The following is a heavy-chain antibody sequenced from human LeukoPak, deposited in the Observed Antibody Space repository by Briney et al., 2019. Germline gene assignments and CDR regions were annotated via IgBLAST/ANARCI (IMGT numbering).Heavy chain of an antibody. V-gene: IGHV4-59*12. CDR2: IYYSGST. D-gene: IGHD3-22*01. Sequence: PSETLSLTCTVSGGSISNYYWSWIRQPPGKGLEWVGYIYYSGSTNYNPSLKSRVTISVDTSKNQFSLKLSSVTAADTAVYYCASFRIHYYDSSGYYDYWGQGTLVTVSS. CDR1: GGSISNYY. CDR3: ASFRIHYYDSSGYYDY. J-gene: IGHJ4*02.